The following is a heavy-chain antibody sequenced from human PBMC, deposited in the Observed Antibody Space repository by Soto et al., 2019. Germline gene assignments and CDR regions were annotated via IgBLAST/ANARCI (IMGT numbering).Heavy chain of an antibody. D-gene: IGHD2-2*01. CDR1: GFTFDDYA. CDR2: ISWNSGSI. V-gene: IGHV3-9*01. CDR3: AKVVRDIVVVPAAIVYYYYYMDV. Sequence: GGSLRLSCAASGFTFDDYAMHWVRQAPGKGLEWVSGISWNSGSIGYADSVKGRFTISGDNAKNSLYLQINSLRAEDTALYYCAKVVRDIVVVPAAIVYYYYYMDVWGKGTTVTVSS. J-gene: IGHJ6*03.